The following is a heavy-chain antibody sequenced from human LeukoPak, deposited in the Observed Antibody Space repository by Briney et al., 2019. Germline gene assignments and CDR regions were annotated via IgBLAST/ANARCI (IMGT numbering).Heavy chain of an antibody. Sequence: ASVKVSCKASGYTFTNYYIHWVRQAPGQGLEWMGITDPIGGSTNYAQKFQGRVTMTRDTSTSTAYLQWSSLKASDTAMYYCARHILSSGSYFAFDIWGQGTMVTVSS. CDR3: ARHILSSGSYFAFDI. D-gene: IGHD1-26*01. CDR2: TDPIGGST. J-gene: IGHJ3*02. CDR1: GYTFTNYY. V-gene: IGHV1-46*01.